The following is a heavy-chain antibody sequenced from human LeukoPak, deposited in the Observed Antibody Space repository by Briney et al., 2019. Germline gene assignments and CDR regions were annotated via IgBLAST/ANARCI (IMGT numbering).Heavy chain of an antibody. CDR3: ARHGYYYGSGSYLGY. CDR1: GGSISSYY. V-gene: IGHV4-59*08. J-gene: IGHJ4*02. Sequence: SSETLSLTCTVSGGSISSYYWSWIRQPPGKGLEWLGYIYYSGSTNYNPSLKSRVTISVDTSKNQFSLKLSSVTAADTAVYYCARHGYYYGSGSYLGYWGQGTLVTVSS. CDR2: IYYSGST. D-gene: IGHD3-10*01.